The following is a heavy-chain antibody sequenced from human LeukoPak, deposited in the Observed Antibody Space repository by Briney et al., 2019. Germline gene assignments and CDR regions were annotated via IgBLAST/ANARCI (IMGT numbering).Heavy chain of an antibody. D-gene: IGHD5-18*01. V-gene: IGHV4-61*02. CDR1: SGSISSSTYS. CDR2: THSSGST. Sequence: PSETLSLTCTVSSGSISSSTYSWTWIRQPAGKGLEWIGRTHSSGSTHYDPSLKSRVTISVDTSKNHFSLNLSSVTAADTAVYFCARGMLDTAMVRFDYWGQGTLVTVSS. CDR3: ARGMLDTAMVRFDY. J-gene: IGHJ4*02.